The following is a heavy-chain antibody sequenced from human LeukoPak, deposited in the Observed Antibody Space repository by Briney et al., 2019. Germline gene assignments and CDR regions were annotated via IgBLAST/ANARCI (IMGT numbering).Heavy chain of an antibody. CDR1: GYSISSGYY. J-gene: IGHJ5*02. D-gene: IGHD2-2*01. Sequence: KPSETLSLTCAVSGYSISSGYYWGWIRQPPGKGLEWIGSIYHSGSTYYNPSLKSRVTISVDTFKNQFSLKLSSVTAADTAVYYCARTVGWDIVVVPAAMREYNWFDPWGQGTLVTVSS. CDR2: IYHSGST. V-gene: IGHV4-38-2*01. CDR3: ARTVGWDIVVVPAAMREYNWFDP.